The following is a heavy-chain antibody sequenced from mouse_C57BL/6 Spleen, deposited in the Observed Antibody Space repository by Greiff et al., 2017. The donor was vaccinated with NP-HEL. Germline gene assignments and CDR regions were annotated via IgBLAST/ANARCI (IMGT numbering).Heavy chain of an antibody. CDR2: ISDGGSYT. D-gene: IGHD2-4*01. CDR3: ARDPAYDYDDY. Sequence: EVHLVESGGGLVKPGGSLKLSCAASGFTFSSYAMSWVRQTPEKRLEWVATISDGGSYTYYPDNVKGRFTISRANAKNNLYLQMSHLKSEDTAMYYSARDPAYDYDDYWGQGTTLTVSS. CDR1: GFTFSSYA. J-gene: IGHJ2*01. V-gene: IGHV5-4*01.